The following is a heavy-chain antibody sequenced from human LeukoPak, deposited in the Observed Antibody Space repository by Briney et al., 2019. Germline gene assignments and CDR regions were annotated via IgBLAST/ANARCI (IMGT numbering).Heavy chain of an antibody. CDR1: GFSLNSNGVG. J-gene: IGHJ4*02. D-gene: IGHD3-22*01. V-gene: IGHV2-5*02. Sequence: SGPTLVNPTQTLTLTCTFSGFSLNSNGVGVGWIRQPPGKALEWLALIFWDNDKRYSSLRNRLTITKDTSESQVVLKMTNMDPADTATYYCARLFYYDGSGRTYYFDYWSQGTLVTAS. CDR3: ARLFYYDGSGRTYYFDY. CDR2: IFWDNDK.